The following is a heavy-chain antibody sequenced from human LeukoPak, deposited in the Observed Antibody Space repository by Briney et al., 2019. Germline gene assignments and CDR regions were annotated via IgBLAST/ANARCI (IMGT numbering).Heavy chain of an antibody. Sequence: SETLSLTCTVSGGSISSYYWSWIRQPPGKGLEWIGYIYYSGSTNYNPSLKSRVTISVDTSKNQFSLKLSSVTAADTAVYYCARRSTFSGWYGGFDYWGQGTLVTVSS. D-gene: IGHD6-19*01. CDR2: IYYSGST. CDR1: GGSISSYY. J-gene: IGHJ4*02. V-gene: IGHV4-59*01. CDR3: ARRSTFSGWYGGFDY.